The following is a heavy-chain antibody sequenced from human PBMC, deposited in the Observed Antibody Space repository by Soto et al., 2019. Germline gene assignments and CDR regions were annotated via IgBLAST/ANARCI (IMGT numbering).Heavy chain of an antibody. CDR1: GCSISSGDYY. D-gene: IGHD4-17*01. V-gene: IGHV4-30-4*01. Sequence: PSETLSLTCTVSGCSISSGDYYWSWIRQPPGKGLEWIGYIYYSGSTYYNPSLKSRVTISVDTSKNQFSLKLSSVTAADTAVYYCARDEGDYGGGQYYFDYWGQGTLVTVSS. CDR2: IYYSGST. J-gene: IGHJ4*02. CDR3: ARDEGDYGGGQYYFDY.